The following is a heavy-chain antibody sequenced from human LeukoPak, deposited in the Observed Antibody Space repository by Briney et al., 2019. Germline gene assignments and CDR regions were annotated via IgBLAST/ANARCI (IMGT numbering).Heavy chain of an antibody. J-gene: IGHJ4*02. CDR1: GGSISSSSYY. D-gene: IGHD3-10*01. Sequence: SETLSLTCTVSGGSISSSSYYWGWIRQPPGKGLEWIGSIYYSGITYYNPSLKSRVTISVDTSKNQFSLKLSSVTAADTAVYYCARHSGGFGESIFDYWGQGTLVTVSS. CDR2: IYYSGIT. V-gene: IGHV4-39*01. CDR3: ARHSGGFGESIFDY.